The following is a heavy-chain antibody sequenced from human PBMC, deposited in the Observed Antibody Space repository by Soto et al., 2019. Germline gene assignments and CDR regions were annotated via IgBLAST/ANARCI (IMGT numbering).Heavy chain of an antibody. J-gene: IGHJ3*01. V-gene: IGHV3-33*01. Sequence: QVQLVESGGGVVQPGRSLRLSCAASGFTFSTYDMHWVRQAPGKGLDWVAEIWYDGSNQDYADSVKGRFTISRDNSKNTLFLQMNSLRGEDTAVYYCARGYGVKSGTFDFWGQGTMVTVSS. CDR2: IWYDGSNQ. CDR3: ARGYGVKSGTFDF. CDR1: GFTFSTYD. D-gene: IGHD4-17*01.